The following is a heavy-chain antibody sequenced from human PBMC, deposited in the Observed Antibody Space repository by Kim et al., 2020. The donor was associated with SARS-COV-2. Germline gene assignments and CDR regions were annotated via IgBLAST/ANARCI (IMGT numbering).Heavy chain of an antibody. CDR1: GYTFTGYY. D-gene: IGHD2-2*02. CDR3: ARANIVVVPAAIPHDAFDI. CDR2: INPNSGGR. Sequence: ASVKVSCKASGYTFTGYYMHWVRQAPGQGLEWMGRINPNSGGRNSAQKFQGRVTMTRDTSISTAYMELSRLRSDDTAVYYCARANIVVVPAAIPHDAFDIWGQGTMVTVSS. V-gene: IGHV1-2*06. J-gene: IGHJ3*02.